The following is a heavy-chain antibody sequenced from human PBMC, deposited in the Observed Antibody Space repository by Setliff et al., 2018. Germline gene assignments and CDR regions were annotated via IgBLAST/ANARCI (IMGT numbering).Heavy chain of an antibody. V-gene: IGHV1-3*01. CDR2: INAANENT. D-gene: IGHD1-20*01. CDR1: GYTFSSYS. J-gene: IGHJ5*02. Sequence: GASVKVSCKASGYTFSSYSMHWVRQAPGQRLEWMGWINAANENTQYSKKFQGRLTITRDTSANTAYMELSSLRSEDTALYYCARYNWNTNWFGPWGQGTLVTVSS. CDR3: ARYNWNTNWFGP.